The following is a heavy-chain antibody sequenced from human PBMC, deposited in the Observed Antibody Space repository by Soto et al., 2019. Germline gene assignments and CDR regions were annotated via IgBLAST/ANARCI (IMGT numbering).Heavy chain of an antibody. CDR2: IYWDDDK. CDR3: AHTGFGELLGVFDE. CDR1: GFSLSTSGVG. J-gene: IGHJ4*02. D-gene: IGHD3-10*01. V-gene: IGHV2-5*02. Sequence: GSGPYAGEPTQTLTLTCTFSGFSLSTSGVGVGWIRQPPGKALEWLALIYWDDDKRYSPSLKSRLTITKDTSKNQVVLTMTNMDPVDTATYYCAHTGFGELLGVFDEWGQGTLVTVSS.